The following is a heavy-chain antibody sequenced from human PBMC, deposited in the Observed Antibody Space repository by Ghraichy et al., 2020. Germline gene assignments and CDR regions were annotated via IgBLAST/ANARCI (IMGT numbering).Heavy chain of an antibody. D-gene: IGHD3-10*01. Sequence: ASVKVSCKASGYTFTSYGISWVRQAPGQGLEWMGWISAYNGNTNYAQKLQGRVTMTTDTSTSTAYMELRSLRSDDTAVYYCARDRYPYGSGSLAWDYWGQGTLVTVSS. J-gene: IGHJ4*02. CDR2: ISAYNGNT. V-gene: IGHV1-18*01. CDR1: GYTFTSYG. CDR3: ARDRYPYGSGSLAWDY.